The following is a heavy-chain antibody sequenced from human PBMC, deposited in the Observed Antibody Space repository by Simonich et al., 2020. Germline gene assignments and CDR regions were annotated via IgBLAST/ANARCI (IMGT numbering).Heavy chain of an antibody. V-gene: IGHV3-23*01. J-gene: IGHJ3*02. D-gene: IGHD3-22*01. CDR1: GFTFSSYA. CDR2: ISGSGGST. CDR3: AKDLGERITMIVVVIDAFDI. Sequence: GGGLVQPGGSLRLSCAASGFTFSSYAMSWVRQAPGEGLEWVSAISGSGGSTYYADSVKVRFTISRDNSKTTLYLQMNSLRAEDTAVYYCAKDLGERITMIVVVIDAFDIWGQGTMVTVSS.